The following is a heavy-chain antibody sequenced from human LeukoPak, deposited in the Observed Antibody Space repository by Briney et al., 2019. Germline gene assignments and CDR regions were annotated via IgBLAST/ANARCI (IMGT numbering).Heavy chain of an antibody. V-gene: IGHV3-23*01. CDR2: SSSGGANT. D-gene: IGHD4-17*01. CDR3: GRDPNGDYVGAFEF. Sequence: PGGSLRLSCAASGFTFSEYALVWVRQAPGKGLEWVSASSSGGANTPYADAVKGRFTISRDNSKNTLYLQMDSLRAEDTAVYFCGRDPNGDYVGAFEFWGHGTMVTVSS. J-gene: IGHJ3*01. CDR1: GFTFSEYA.